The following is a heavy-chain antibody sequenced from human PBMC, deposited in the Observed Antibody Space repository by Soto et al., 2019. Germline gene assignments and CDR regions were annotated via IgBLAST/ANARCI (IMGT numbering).Heavy chain of an antibody. Sequence: PGESLKISCKGSGYAFPNYWIGWLRQMPGKGLEWMGMVYPADSETRYSPSFEGQVTFSTDRSTNTAYVQWSRLKASDTAMFYCARFLPYESPHGYILGYWGQGTLVTVSS. CDR1: GYAFPNYW. D-gene: IGHD3-22*01. V-gene: IGHV5-51*01. J-gene: IGHJ4*02. CDR2: VYPADSET. CDR3: ARFLPYESPHGYILGY.